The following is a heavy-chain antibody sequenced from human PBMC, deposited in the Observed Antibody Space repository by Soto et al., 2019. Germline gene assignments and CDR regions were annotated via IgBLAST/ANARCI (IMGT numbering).Heavy chain of an antibody. CDR3: ARHGYNYGGGYFDY. CDR2: IYSGGST. J-gene: IGHJ4*02. Sequence: PVGSLRLSCAASGVTVSSNYMSWVRQAPGKGLEWVSVIYSGGSTYYADSVKGRFTISRDNSKNTLYLQMNSLRAEDTAVYYCARHGYNYGGGYFDYWGQGTLGTVSS. V-gene: IGHV3-66*04. D-gene: IGHD5-18*01. CDR1: GVTVSSNY.